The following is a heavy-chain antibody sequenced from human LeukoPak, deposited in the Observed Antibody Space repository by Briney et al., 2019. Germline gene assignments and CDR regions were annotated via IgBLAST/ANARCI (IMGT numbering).Heavy chain of an antibody. V-gene: IGHV3-7*03. J-gene: IGHJ6*04. CDR3: ARKAYGLDV. Sequence: PGGSLGLFCALSGFTFSSYWMRWVRQARGKGLEWGVNIKQDGREKFCVDPVKGRFTISRDNTKNSLYLQMNSLRAEDTDVYYCARKAYGLDVWGKGTTVTVSS. CDR1: GFTFSSYW. CDR2: IKQDGREK.